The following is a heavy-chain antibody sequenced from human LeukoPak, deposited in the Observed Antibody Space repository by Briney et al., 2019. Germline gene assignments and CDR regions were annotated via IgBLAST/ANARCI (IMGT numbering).Heavy chain of an antibody. Sequence: SETLSLTCAVSGYSISSGYYWGWIRQPPGKGLEWIGSIYHSGSTYYNPSLESRVTISEDTSKNQFSLKLSSVTAADTAVYYCARQAGYFDWLDYWGQGTLVTVSS. CDR3: ARQAGYFDWLDY. CDR1: GYSISSGYY. V-gene: IGHV4-38-2*01. J-gene: IGHJ4*02. CDR2: IYHSGST. D-gene: IGHD3-9*01.